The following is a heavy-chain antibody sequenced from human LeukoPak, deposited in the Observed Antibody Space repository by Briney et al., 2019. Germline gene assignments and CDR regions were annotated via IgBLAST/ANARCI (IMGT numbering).Heavy chain of an antibody. D-gene: IGHD3-9*01. J-gene: IGHJ4*02. CDR1: GYTFTSYD. CDR2: MNPNSGNT. V-gene: IGHV1-8*01. CDR3: AKAYPTGYCPGDY. Sequence: ASVKVSCKASGYTFTSYDINWVRQATGQGLEWMGWMNPNSGNTGYAQKFQGRVTMTRNTSISTAYMELSSLRSEDTAVYYCAKAYPTGYCPGDYWGQGTLVTVSS.